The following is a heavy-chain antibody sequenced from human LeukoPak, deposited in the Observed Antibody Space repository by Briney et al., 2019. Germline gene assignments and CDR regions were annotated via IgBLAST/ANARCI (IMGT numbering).Heavy chain of an antibody. D-gene: IGHD3-22*01. J-gene: IGHJ4*02. Sequence: ASVKVSCKASGGTFSSYVISWVRQAPGQGLEWMGGIIPMFGTANYAQKFQDRVTITADKSTSTDYVELSSLRSEDTAVYYCASLNYYDTSGYFDYWGQGTLVTVSS. CDR3: ASLNYYDTSGYFDY. V-gene: IGHV1-69*06. CDR2: IIPMFGTA. CDR1: GGTFSSYV.